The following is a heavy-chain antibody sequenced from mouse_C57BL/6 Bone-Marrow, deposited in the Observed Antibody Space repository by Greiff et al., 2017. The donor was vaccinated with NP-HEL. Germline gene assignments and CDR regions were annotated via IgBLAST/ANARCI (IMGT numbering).Heavy chain of an antibody. CDR3: ATYDYDRYFDY. CDR2: IYPGSGNP. J-gene: IGHJ2*01. V-gene: IGHV1-76*01. Sequence: QVQLQQSGAELVRPGASVKLSCKASGYTFTDYYINWVKQRPGQGLEWIARIYPGSGNPYYNEKFKGKATLTAEKSSSTAYMQLSSLTSEDSAVYFCATYDYDRYFDYWGQGTTRTVSS. CDR1: GYTFTDYY. D-gene: IGHD2-4*01.